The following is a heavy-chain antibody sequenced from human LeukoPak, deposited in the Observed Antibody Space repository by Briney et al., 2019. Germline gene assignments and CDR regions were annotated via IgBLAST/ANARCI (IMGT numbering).Heavy chain of an antibody. D-gene: IGHD6-13*01. CDR3: ARDIAAAGTFDY. CDR1: GGSISSGSYY. Sequence: SQTLSLTCTVSGGSISSGSYYWSWIRQPAGKGLEWIGRIYTSGSTNYNPSLKSRVTISVDTSKNQFSPKLSSVTAADTAVYYCARDIAAAGTFDYWGQGTLVTVSS. CDR2: IYTSGST. V-gene: IGHV4-61*02. J-gene: IGHJ4*02.